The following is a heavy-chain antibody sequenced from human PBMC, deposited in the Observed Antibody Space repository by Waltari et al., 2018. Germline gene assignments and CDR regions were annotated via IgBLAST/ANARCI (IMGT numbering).Heavy chain of an antibody. Sequence: QVQLVQSGAEVKKPGASVKVSCKASGYTFTSYAMHWVRQAPGQRLEWMGWINAGNGNTKYSQKFQGRVTITRDTSASTAYMELGGLRSEDTAVYYCACWKGAAGTLDYWGQGTLVTVSS. D-gene: IGHD6-13*01. CDR2: INAGNGNT. J-gene: IGHJ4*02. V-gene: IGHV1-3*01. CDR1: GYTFTSYA. CDR3: ACWKGAAGTLDY.